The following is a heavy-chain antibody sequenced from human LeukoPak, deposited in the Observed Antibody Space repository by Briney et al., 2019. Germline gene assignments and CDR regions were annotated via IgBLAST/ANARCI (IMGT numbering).Heavy chain of an antibody. CDR3: ARDHSQQWPSLRTYTPTGTTVDY. D-gene: IGHD1-1*01. V-gene: IGHV1-2*02. J-gene: IGHJ4*02. CDR1: GYTFTSYD. Sequence: ASVKVSCKASGYTFTSYDINWVRQAPGQGLEWMGWMNPNSGGTNYAQKFQGRVTMTRDTSISTAYMELSRLRSDDTAVYYCARDHSQQWPSLRTYTPTGTTVDYWGQGTLVTVSS. CDR2: MNPNSGGT.